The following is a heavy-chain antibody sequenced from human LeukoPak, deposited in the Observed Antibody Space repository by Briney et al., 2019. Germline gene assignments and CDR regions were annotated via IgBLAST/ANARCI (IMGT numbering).Heavy chain of an antibody. CDR2: ISYDGSNK. Sequence: GRSLRLSCAASGFTFSSYAMHWVRQAPGKGLEWVAVISYDGSNKYYADSVKGRFTISRDNSKNTLYLQMNSLRAEDTAVYYCAKRGVRLVRPDYWGQGTLVTVSS. J-gene: IGHJ4*02. CDR3: AKRGVRLVRPDY. D-gene: IGHD6-19*01. CDR1: GFTFSSYA. V-gene: IGHV3-30-3*02.